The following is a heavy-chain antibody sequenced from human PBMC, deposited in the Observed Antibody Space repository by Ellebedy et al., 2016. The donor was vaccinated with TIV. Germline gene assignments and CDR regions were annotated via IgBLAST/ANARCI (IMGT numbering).Heavy chain of an antibody. D-gene: IGHD3-22*01. CDR1: GGSISSYY. J-gene: IGHJ3*02. V-gene: IGHV4-59*08. CDR3: ASGHSYYYDSNDPNPFDI. Sequence: MPSETLSLTCTVSGGSISSYYWSWIRQPPGKGLEWIGYIYYSGSTNYNPSLKSRVTISVDTSKNQFSLKLSSVTAADTAVYYCASGHSYYYDSNDPNPFDIWGQGTMVTVSS. CDR2: IYYSGST.